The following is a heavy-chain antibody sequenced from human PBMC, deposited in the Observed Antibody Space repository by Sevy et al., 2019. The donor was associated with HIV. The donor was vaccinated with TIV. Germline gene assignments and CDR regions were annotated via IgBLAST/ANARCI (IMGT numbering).Heavy chain of an antibody. CDR3: ARVGTDWFDP. J-gene: IGHJ5*02. CDR1: GGSISSYY. V-gene: IGHV4-59*01. Sequence: SETLSLTCTVSGGSISSYYWSWIRQPPGKGLEWIGYIYYSGSTNYNPTLKSRVTISVDTSKNQFSLKLSSVTAADTAVYYCARVGTDWFDPWGQGTLVTVSS. D-gene: IGHD1-26*01. CDR2: IYYSGST.